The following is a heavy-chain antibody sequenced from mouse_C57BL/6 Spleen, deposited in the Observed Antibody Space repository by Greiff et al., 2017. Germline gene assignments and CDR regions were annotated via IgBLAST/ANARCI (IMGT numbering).Heavy chain of an antibody. CDR1: GYTFTSYW. V-gene: IGHV1-64*01. J-gene: IGHJ2*01. CDR3: ARGILADGYYFDY. Sequence: QVQLQQSGAELVKPGASVKLSCKASGYTFTSYWMHWVKQRPGQGLEWIGMIHPNSGSTNYNEKFKSKATLTVDKSSSTAYMQLSSLTSEDSAVYYCARGILADGYYFDYWGQGTTLTVSS. D-gene: IGHD2-3*01. CDR2: IHPNSGST.